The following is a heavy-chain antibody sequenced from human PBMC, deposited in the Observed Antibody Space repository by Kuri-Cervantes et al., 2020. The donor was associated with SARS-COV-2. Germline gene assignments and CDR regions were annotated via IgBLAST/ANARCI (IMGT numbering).Heavy chain of an antibody. CDR1: GVSVSHGTYS. CDR3: ARDPEGVIGFGYFDY. V-gene: IGHV4-61*09. D-gene: IGHD3-10*01. J-gene: IGHJ4*02. CDR2: LDTSGTT. Sequence: SQTLSLTCAVSGVSVSHGTYSWSWIRQPAGKGLEWIGHLDTSGTTTYNPSLKSRVTISRDNAKNSLYLQMNSLRAEDTAVYYCARDPEGVIGFGYFDYWGQGTLVTVSS.